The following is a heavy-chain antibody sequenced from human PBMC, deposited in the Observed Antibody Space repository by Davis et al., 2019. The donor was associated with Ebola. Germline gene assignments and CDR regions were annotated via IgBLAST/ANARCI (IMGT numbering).Heavy chain of an antibody. CDR3: ARFDYGGNSCFDY. D-gene: IGHD4-23*01. V-gene: IGHV4-39*01. CDR1: GGSISSSSYY. CDR2: IYYSGST. J-gene: IGHJ4*02. Sequence: SETLSLTCTVSGGSISSSSYYWGWIRQPPGKGLEWIGSIYYSGSTYYNTSLKSRVTISVDTSKNQFSLKLSSVTAADTAVYYCARFDYGGNSCFDYWGQGTLVTVSS.